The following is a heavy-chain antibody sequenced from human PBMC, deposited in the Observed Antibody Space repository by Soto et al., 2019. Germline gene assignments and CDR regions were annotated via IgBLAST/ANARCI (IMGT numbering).Heavy chain of an antibody. V-gene: IGHV5-51*01. J-gene: IGHJ4*02. CDR1: GYSFSNYW. CDR2: IYPDDSET. D-gene: IGHD1-26*01. Sequence: GESLKISCKGSGYSFSNYWIGWVRQMPGKGLEWMAIIYPDDSETRYTPSFQGQVTISADKSITTAYLQWSSLKASDTAMYYYVKFPPNSPPDYWGQGTLVTVSS. CDR3: VKFPPNSPPDY.